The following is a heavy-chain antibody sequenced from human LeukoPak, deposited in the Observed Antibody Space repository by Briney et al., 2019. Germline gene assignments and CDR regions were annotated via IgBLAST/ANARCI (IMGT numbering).Heavy chain of an antibody. CDR1: GFTFSSYW. CDR3: AKGSSIAARPAFDY. Sequence: GALRLSCAASGFTFSSYWMSWVRQAPGKGLEWVSAISGSGGSTYYADSVKGRFTISRDNSKNTLYLQMNSLRAEDTAVYYCAKGSSIAARPAFDYWGQGTLVTVSS. V-gene: IGHV3-23*01. J-gene: IGHJ4*02. CDR2: ISGSGGST. D-gene: IGHD6-6*01.